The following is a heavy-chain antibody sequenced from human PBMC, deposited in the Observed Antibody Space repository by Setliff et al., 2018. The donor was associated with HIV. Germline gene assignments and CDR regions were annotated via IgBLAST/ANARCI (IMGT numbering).Heavy chain of an antibody. CDR3: ARHTIGVATWSDGFDF. D-gene: IGHD6-19*01. J-gene: IGHJ4*02. V-gene: IGHV4-59*11. Sequence: SETLSLTCSVSGGSISSHYWTWVRQSPGKGLEWIGSVYYSGDTDYNPSLKSRVSTSVDTSKNQFSLKLSSVTAADTAVYYCARHTIGVATWSDGFDFWGQGRLVTVSS. CDR1: GGSISSHY. CDR2: VYYSGDT.